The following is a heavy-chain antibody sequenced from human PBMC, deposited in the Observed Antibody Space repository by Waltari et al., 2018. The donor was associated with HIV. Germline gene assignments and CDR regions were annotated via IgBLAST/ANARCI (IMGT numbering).Heavy chain of an antibody. Sequence: EVQLVESGGGLVKPGGSLRLSCAASGFTFSSYSMNWVRQAPGKGLEWVSSISSSSSYIYYADSVKGRFTISRDNAKNSLYLQMNSLRAEDTAVYYCARNAGNDFWSGYYDYWGQGTLVTVSS. CDR3: ARNAGNDFWSGYYDY. CDR1: GFTFSSYS. J-gene: IGHJ4*02. D-gene: IGHD3-3*01. V-gene: IGHV3-21*01. CDR2: ISSSSSYI.